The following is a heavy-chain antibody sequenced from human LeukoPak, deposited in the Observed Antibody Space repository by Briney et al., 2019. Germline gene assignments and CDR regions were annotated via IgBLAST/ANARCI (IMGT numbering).Heavy chain of an antibody. D-gene: IGHD1-26*01. CDR2: IYTGGGT. V-gene: IGHV3-53*01. J-gene: IGHJ5*02. CDR1: GFIVSNSY. CDR3: AKDSAWELLGH. Sequence: GGSLGLSCAASGFIVSNSYMSWVRQAPGKGLECVSVIYTGGGTFYTDSVKGRFTISRDNSKNMIYLQMNSLRAEDTAVYYCAKDSAWELLGHWGQGTLVTVSS.